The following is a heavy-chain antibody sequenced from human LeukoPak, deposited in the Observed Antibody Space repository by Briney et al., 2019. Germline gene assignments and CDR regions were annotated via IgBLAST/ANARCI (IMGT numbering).Heavy chain of an antibody. CDR2: IKQDGSEK. CDR1: GFTFSSYW. Sequence: PGGSLRLSCAASGFTFSSYWMSWVRQAPGKGLEWVANIKQDGSEKYYVDSVKGRFTISRDNAKNSLYLQMNSLRAEDTAVYYCAKDRRGFGDPKFPDYWGQGTLVTVSS. J-gene: IGHJ4*02. CDR3: AKDRRGFGDPKFPDY. V-gene: IGHV3-7*03. D-gene: IGHD3-10*01.